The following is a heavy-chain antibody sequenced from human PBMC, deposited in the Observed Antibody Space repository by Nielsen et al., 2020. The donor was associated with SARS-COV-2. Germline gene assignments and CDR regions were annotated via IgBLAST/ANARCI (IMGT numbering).Heavy chain of an antibody. V-gene: IGHV4-61*03. CDR2: IDYSGGT. J-gene: IGHJ6*03. CDR3: ARTSTISYYYYMDV. D-gene: IGHD5/OR15-5a*01. CDR1: GGSVSSIIYY. Sequence: SETLSLTCTVSGGSVSSIIYYWSWIRQSPGKGLEWIGHIDYSGGTNYNPSLESRVTILVDTSRNDFSLRLSSVTASDTAVYYCARTSTISYYYYMDVWGKGTTVTVSS.